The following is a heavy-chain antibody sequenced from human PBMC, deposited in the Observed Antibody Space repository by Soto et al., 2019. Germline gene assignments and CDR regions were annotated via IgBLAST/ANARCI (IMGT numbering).Heavy chain of an antibody. CDR3: ASHYDMWSGYLSPVDY. Sequence: VQLVESGGDLVKPGGSLRLSCAASGYTFSDYYMSWIRQAPGKGLEWISYIDTSGTKIYYADSVKGRFTITRDNARNSLYLEMNSLRAEDTAVYYCASHYDMWSGYLSPVDYWCQGTLVTVSS. CDR2: IDTSGTKI. D-gene: IGHD3-3*01. J-gene: IGHJ4*02. CDR1: GYTFSDYY. V-gene: IGHV3-11*01.